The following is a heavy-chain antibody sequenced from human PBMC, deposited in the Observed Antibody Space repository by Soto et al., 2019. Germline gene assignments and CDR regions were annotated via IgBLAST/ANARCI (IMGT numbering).Heavy chain of an antibody. CDR2: ISYDGSNK. CDR3: AREREKYYYDSSGYYSPFQH. D-gene: IGHD3-22*01. V-gene: IGHV3-30-3*01. Sequence: GGSLRLSCAASGFTFSSYAMHWVRQAPGKGLEWVAVISYDGSNKYYADSVKGRFTISRDNSKNTLYLQMNSLRAEDTAVYYCAREREKYYYDSSGYYSPFQHWGQGTLVTFSS. CDR1: GFTFSSYA. J-gene: IGHJ1*01.